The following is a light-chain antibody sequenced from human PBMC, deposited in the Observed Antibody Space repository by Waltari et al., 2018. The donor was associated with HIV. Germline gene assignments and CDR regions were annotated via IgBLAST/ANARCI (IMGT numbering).Light chain of an antibody. J-gene: IGLJ2*01. CDR2: NNN. CDR3: AAWDDSLNGVI. CDR1: SSNIGSNT. Sequence: QYVLTQPPSASGTPGQRVTIPCSGSSSNIGSNTVNWYQQLPGTAPKLLIYNNNQRPSGVPDRFSGSKSGTSASLAISGLQSEDEADYYCAAWDDSLNGVIFGGGTKLTVL. V-gene: IGLV1-44*01.